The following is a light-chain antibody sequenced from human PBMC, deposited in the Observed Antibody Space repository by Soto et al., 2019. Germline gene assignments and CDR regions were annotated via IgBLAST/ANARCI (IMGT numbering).Light chain of an antibody. V-gene: IGLV1-40*01. Sequence: QSVLTQPPSVSGAPGQRVTISCTGSSSNIGAGYDVHWYQQLPGTAPKLLIYSNDKRPSGVPDRFAGSKSGTSASLAITGLQAEDEADFYCQSYDKSQGAEVFGGGTKLTVL. CDR2: SND. CDR1: SSNIGAGYD. J-gene: IGLJ2*01. CDR3: QSYDKSQGAEV.